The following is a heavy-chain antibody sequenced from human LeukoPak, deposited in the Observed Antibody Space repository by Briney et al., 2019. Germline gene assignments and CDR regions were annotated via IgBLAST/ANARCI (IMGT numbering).Heavy chain of an antibody. J-gene: IGHJ4*02. D-gene: IGHD3-10*01. CDR2: IRYDGSKT. Sequence: GRSLRLSCAASGFTFSNNGMHWVRQAPGKGLEWVADIRYDGSKTDYADSVEGRFTISRDNSKNTLYLQMNSLRAEDTAVYYCTICPYGYIDYWGQGTLVTVSS. CDR1: GFTFSNNG. V-gene: IGHV3-30*02. CDR3: TICPYGYIDY.